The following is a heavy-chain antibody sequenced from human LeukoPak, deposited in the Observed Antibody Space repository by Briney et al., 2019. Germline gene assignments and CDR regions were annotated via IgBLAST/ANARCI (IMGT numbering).Heavy chain of an antibody. CDR1: GGSISSYY. CDR2: IYYSGST. CDR3: AIAYSNYVNWFDP. D-gene: IGHD4-11*01. V-gene: IGHV4-59*01. J-gene: IGHJ5*02. Sequence: SETLSLTCTVSGGSISSYYWSWIRQPPGKGLEWIGYIYYSGSTNYNPSLKSRVTISVDTSRNQFSLKLSSVTAADTAVYYCAIAYSNYVNWFDPWGQGALVTVSS.